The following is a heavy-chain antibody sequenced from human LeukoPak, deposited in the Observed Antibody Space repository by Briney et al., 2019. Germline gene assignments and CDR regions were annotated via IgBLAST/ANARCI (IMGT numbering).Heavy chain of an antibody. CDR3: ARRGYGAAFDAFDI. CDR1: GYTFTSYY. D-gene: IGHD3-10*01. CDR2: SNTNTGNP. J-gene: IGHJ3*02. Sequence: APVKVSCKSSGYTFTSYYMRWVRQAPGQGLEWMGWSNTNTGNPTYAQGFKGRFVFSLDTSDSTTYLQISSLKAEDTAVYYCARRGYGAAFDAFDIWGQGTMVTVSS. V-gene: IGHV7-4-1*02.